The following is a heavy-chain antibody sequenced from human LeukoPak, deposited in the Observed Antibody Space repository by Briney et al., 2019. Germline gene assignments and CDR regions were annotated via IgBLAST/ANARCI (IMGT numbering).Heavy chain of an antibody. CDR3: ARGPTYYYDSRGYYFFDY. V-gene: IGHV4-34*01. J-gene: IGHJ4*02. D-gene: IGHD3-22*01. Sequence: SETLSLTCAVYGGSFSGYYWSWIRQPPGKGLEWIGEINHSGSTNYNPSLKSRVTISVDTSKNQFSLKLSSVTAADTAVYYCARGPTYYYDSRGYYFFDYWGQGTLVTVSS. CDR2: INHSGST. CDR1: GGSFSGYY.